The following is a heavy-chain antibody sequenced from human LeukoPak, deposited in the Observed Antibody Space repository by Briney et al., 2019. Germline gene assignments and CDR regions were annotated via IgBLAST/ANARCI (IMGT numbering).Heavy chain of an antibody. CDR1: GDSVSSNSVT. CDR3: ARTTYGVFDY. Sequence: SQTLSLTCAISGDSVSSNSVTWTWIRQSPSRGLEWLGRTYYRSKWYNDYAVSVRSRITINPDTSKNQFSLQSNSVTPEDTAVYYCARTTYGVFDYWGQGTLVTVSS. D-gene: IGHD4-17*01. CDR2: TYYRSKWYN. V-gene: IGHV6-1*01. J-gene: IGHJ4*02.